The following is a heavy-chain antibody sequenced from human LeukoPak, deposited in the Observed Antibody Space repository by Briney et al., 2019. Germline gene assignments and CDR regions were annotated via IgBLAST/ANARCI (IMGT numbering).Heavy chain of an antibody. Sequence: SETLSLTCAVYGGSFSGYYWSWIRQPPGKGLEWIGEINHSGSTNYNPSLKSRVTISVDTSKNQFSLKLSSGTAADTAVYYCARGRPPSGYWGQGTLVTVSS. CDR1: GGSFSGYY. J-gene: IGHJ4*02. CDR3: ARGRPPSGY. CDR2: INHSGST. D-gene: IGHD1-1*01. V-gene: IGHV4-34*01.